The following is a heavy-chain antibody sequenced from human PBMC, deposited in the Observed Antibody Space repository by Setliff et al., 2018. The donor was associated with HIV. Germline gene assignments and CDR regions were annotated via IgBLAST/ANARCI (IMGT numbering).Heavy chain of an antibody. D-gene: IGHD6-13*01. CDR1: GLTFSTYS. CDR2: ISSSSSTI. J-gene: IGHJ6*03. Sequence: HPGGSLRLSCAGSGLTFSTYSMNWVRQAPGKGLEWVSYISSSSSTIYYADSVKGRFTISRDNAKNSLYLQMNSLRVEDTAVYYCARNPHSSSWFYSYYYMDVWAKGTTVTVSS. CDR3: ARNPHSSSWFYSYYYMDV. V-gene: IGHV3-48*01.